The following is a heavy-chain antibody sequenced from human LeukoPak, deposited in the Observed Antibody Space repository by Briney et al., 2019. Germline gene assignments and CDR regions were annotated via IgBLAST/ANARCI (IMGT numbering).Heavy chain of an antibody. CDR2: FDPEDGET. D-gene: IGHD6-19*01. CDR1: GYTLTELS. J-gene: IGHJ5*02. Sequence: ASVKVSCKVSGYTLTELSMHWVRQAPGKGLEWMGGFDPEDGETIYAQKFQGRVTMTEDTSTDTAYMELSSLRSEDTAVYYCATQIYSSGGNWFDPWGQGTLVTVSS. CDR3: ATQIYSSGGNWFDP. V-gene: IGHV1-24*01.